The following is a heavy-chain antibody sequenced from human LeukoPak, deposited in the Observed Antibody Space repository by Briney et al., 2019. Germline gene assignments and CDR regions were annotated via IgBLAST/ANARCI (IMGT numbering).Heavy chain of an antibody. CDR3: ATLPHMYGGSSTHYFYYGMDV. J-gene: IGHJ6*02. Sequence: GGSLRPSCAASGFTFSSYTMNWVRQAPGKGLEWVSSISSGSSYIYYADSLKGRFTISRDNAKNSLYLQMNSLRAEDTAVYYCATLPHMYGGSSTHYFYYGMDVWGQGTTVTVSS. V-gene: IGHV3-21*01. D-gene: IGHD6-13*01. CDR2: ISSGSSYI. CDR1: GFTFSSYT.